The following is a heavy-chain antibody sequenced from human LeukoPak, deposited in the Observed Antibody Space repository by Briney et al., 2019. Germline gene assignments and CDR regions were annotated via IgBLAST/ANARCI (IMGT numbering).Heavy chain of an antibody. CDR2: ISGRADGT. CDR1: GFTVSSNY. V-gene: IGHV3-23*01. J-gene: IGHJ4*02. D-gene: IGHD4-17*01. CDR3: AKHQDYGAFDY. Sequence: GGSLRLPCAASGFTVSSNYMSWVRQAPGKGLGWVSAISGRADGTYYADSVRGRFTISGDNSKNTVDLQMNSLRAEDTAVFYCAKHQDYGAFDYWGQGTLVTVSS.